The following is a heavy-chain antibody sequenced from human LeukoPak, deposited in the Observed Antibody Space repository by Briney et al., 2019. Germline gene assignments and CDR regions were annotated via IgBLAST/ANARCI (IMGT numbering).Heavy chain of an antibody. CDR2: ISGSGDST. V-gene: IGHV3-23*01. CDR1: GFTFSNYA. CDR3: AKDGPDIVEVVAATYDY. J-gene: IGHJ4*02. D-gene: IGHD2-15*01. Sequence: GSLRLSCAASGFTFSNYAMSWVRQAPGKGLEWVSIISGSGDSTHYADSVKGRFTISRDNSKNTLFLQMNSLRGEDTAMYYCAKDGPDIVEVVAATYDYWGQGTLVTVSS.